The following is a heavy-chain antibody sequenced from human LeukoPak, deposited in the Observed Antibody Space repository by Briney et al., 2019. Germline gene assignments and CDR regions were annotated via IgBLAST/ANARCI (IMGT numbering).Heavy chain of an antibody. J-gene: IGHJ4*02. D-gene: IGHD3-22*01. V-gene: IGHV3-23*01. CDR2: ISGSGGST. Sequence: QPGGSLRLSCAASGFTFSSYAMSWVRQAPGKGLEWVSAISGSGGSTYYADSVKGRFTISRDNSKNTLYLKMNSLRAEDTAVYYCAKASPPYYYDSSGYYPFDYWGQGTLVTVSS. CDR1: GFTFSSYA. CDR3: AKASPPYYYDSSGYYPFDY.